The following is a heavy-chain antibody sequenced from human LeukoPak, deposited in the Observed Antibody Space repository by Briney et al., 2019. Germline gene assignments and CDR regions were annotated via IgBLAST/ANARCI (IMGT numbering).Heavy chain of an antibody. Sequence: PGGSLRLSCAASGFTFSSYSMNWVRQAPGKGLEWVSSISSSSSYIYYADSVKGRFTISRDNAKNSLYLQMNSLRAEDTAVYYCARDRQTMVRGAICSYWGQGTLVTVSS. CDR3: ARDRQTMVRGAICSY. CDR1: GFTFSSYS. CDR2: ISSSSSYI. V-gene: IGHV3-21*01. D-gene: IGHD3-10*01. J-gene: IGHJ4*02.